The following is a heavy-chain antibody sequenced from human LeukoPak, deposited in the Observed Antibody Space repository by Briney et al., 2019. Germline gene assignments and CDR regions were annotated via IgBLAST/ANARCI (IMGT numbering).Heavy chain of an antibody. CDR1: GGTFSSYA. CDR3: ARVAPYYYYMDV. Sequence: ASVKVSCKASGGTFSSYAISWVRQAPGQGLEWMGGIIPIFGTANYAQKFQGRVTITTDESTSTAYMELSSLRSEDTAVYYCARVAPYYYYMDVWGKGTTVTVSS. V-gene: IGHV1-69*05. J-gene: IGHJ6*03. CDR2: IIPIFGTA.